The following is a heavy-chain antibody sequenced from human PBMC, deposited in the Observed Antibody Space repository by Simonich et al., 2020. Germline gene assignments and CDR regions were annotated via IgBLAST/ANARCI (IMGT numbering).Heavy chain of an antibody. CDR1: GYTFTGYY. J-gene: IGHJ4*02. Sequence: QVQLVQSGAEVKKPGASVKVSCKASGYTFTGYYMHWVRQAPGQGLEWMGWINPNSGGTNYAQKFKGRVNMTRDTSISTAYMELSRLRSDDTAVYYCARDRSGYDQHHFDYWGQGTLVTVSS. D-gene: IGHD5-12*01. CDR3: ARDRSGYDQHHFDY. V-gene: IGHV1-2*02. CDR2: INPNSGGT.